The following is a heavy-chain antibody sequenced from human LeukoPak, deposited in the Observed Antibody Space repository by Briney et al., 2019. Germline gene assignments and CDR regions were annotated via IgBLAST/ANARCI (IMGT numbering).Heavy chain of an antibody. D-gene: IGHD4-17*01. CDR3: ARFSRTVTTLDY. CDR1: GFTFSSYA. J-gene: IGHJ4*02. V-gene: IGHV3-30-3*01. Sequence: GGSLRLSCAASGFTFSSYAMHWVRQAPGKGLEWVAVISYDGSNKYYADSVKGRFTISRDNSKNTLYLQMSSLRAEDTAVYYCARFSRTVTTLDYWGQGTLVTVSS. CDR2: ISYDGSNK.